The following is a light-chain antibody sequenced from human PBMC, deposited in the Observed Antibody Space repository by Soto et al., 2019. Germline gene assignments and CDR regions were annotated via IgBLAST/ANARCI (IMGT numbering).Light chain of an antibody. CDR1: QNVTSRY. J-gene: IGKJ2*01. Sequence: EIVLTQSPGTLSLSPGERATLSCRASQNVTSRYLAWYQQKPGQAPRLLIFGAFSRATGIPDRFSGSWSGTDFTLTISILEPEDFAVYYCQHYGTSHTFGQGTKLE. CDR2: GAF. V-gene: IGKV3-20*01. CDR3: QHYGTSHT.